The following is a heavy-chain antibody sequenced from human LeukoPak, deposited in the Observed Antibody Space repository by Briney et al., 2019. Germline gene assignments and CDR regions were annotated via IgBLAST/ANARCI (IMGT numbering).Heavy chain of an antibody. CDR1: GFTFSSYS. CDR2: ISSSSSYI. Sequence: PGGSLRLSCAASGFTFSSYSMNWVRQAPGKGLEWVSSISSSSSYIYYADSVKGRFTISRDNAKNSLYLQMNSLRAEDTAVYYCAREQLVLEGYRAPIQYWGQGTLVTVSS. J-gene: IGHJ4*02. V-gene: IGHV3-21*01. CDR3: AREQLVLEGYRAPIQY. D-gene: IGHD6-6*01.